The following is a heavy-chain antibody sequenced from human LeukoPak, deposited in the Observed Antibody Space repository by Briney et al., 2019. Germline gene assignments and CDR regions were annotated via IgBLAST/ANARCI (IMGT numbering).Heavy chain of an antibody. CDR2: VSADGTT. CDR1: GDSVTSSY. V-gene: IGHV4-59*08. D-gene: IGHD2-15*01. CDR3: ARLDCVLEGCYNH. Sequence: SETLSLTCSVSGDSVTSSYWNWIRQPPGKGLELIGYVSADGTTNYSPSLRSRLIMSVDTAKNDISLILMSVTAADTAIYYCARLDCVLEGCYNHWGRGSLVTVAS. J-gene: IGHJ4*02.